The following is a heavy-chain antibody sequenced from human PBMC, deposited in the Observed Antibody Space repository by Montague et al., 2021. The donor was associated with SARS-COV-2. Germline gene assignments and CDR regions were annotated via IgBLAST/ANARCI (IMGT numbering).Heavy chain of an antibody. Sequence: SETLSLTCSVSGDSISSYYWSWIRQSPGRGLDWIGHIYYTGSAKYNPSLKSRVSISVDTSRRQFSLNLKSVTAADTAVYARAQTTFFIANCVNYLDYWGQGAQVTVSS. V-gene: IGHV4-59*01. J-gene: IGHJ4*02. CDR2: IYYTGSA. CDR1: GDSISSYY. D-gene: IGHD1-1*01. CDR3: AQTTFFIANCVNYLDY.